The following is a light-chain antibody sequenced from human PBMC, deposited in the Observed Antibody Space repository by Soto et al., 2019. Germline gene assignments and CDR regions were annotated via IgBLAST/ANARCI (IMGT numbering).Light chain of an antibody. V-gene: IGKV3-20*01. CDR1: QSVSSNY. CDR2: GAF. Sequence: EIVLTQSPGTLSLYPGERATLSCRASQSVSSNYLAWYQQKPGQAPRLLIYGAFSRATSIPDRYSGSGSGTVFTLSISSLEPDYCAMYYYRQYGGSPRFTCGPGPKVDIK. J-gene: IGKJ3*01. CDR3: RQYGGSPRFT.